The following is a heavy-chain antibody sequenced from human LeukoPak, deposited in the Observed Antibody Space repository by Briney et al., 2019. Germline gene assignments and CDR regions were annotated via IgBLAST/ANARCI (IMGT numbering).Heavy chain of an antibody. CDR3: ARGDVLDNNVYNWFDP. CDR2: INPSDGST. J-gene: IGHJ5*02. V-gene: IGHV1-46*01. CDR1: GYTFTSYY. Sequence: ASVKVSCKTFGYTFTSYYMHWVRQAPGEGLEWMGIINPSDGSTTYTQKFQGRVTMTRDTSTSTVYMELSSLRSEDTALYYCARGDVLDNNVYNWFDPWGQGTLVIVSS. D-gene: IGHD5/OR15-5a*01.